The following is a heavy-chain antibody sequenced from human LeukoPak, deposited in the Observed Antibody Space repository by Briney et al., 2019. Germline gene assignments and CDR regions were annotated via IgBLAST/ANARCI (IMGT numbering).Heavy chain of an antibody. V-gene: IGHV3-23*01. CDR1: GFTFSSYG. Sequence: GGSLRLSCAASGFTFSSYGMSWVRQAPGKGVEWVSAISGSGGSTYYADSVKGRFTISRDNSKKTLYLQMNSLRAEDTAVYYCARIPYYDYVCGSYMDYWGQGTLVTVSS. D-gene: IGHD3-16*01. CDR2: ISGSGGST. J-gene: IGHJ4*02. CDR3: ARIPYYDYVCGSYMDY.